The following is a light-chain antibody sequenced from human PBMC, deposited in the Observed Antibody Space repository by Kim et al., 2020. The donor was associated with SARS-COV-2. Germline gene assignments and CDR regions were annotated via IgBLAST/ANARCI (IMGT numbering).Light chain of an antibody. V-gene: IGLV1-44*01. CDR1: TSNIGSNT. J-gene: IGLJ2*01. CDR3: AAWDDSLSGVV. Sequence: GQRVPISCSGSTSNIGSNTVNWYQQRPGTAPKLLMSTNNQRPSGVPARFSGSKSGTSASLAISGLQSEDEADYYCAAWDDSLSGVVFGGGTQLTVL. CDR2: TNN.